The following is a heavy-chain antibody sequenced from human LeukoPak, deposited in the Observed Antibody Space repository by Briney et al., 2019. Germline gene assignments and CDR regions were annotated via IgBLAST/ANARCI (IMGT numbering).Heavy chain of an antibody. D-gene: IGHD3-10*01. CDR1: NGSISTYY. J-gene: IGHJ3*02. CDR3: ARGDGSDAFDI. V-gene: IGHV4-59*01. Sequence: SETLSLTCTVSNGSISTYYWSWIRQSPGKGLEWIGYIYYTGSTNYNPSLKSRVTISVDTSKNQFSLKLSSVTAADTAVYYCARGDGSDAFDIWGQGTMVTVSS. CDR2: IYYTGST.